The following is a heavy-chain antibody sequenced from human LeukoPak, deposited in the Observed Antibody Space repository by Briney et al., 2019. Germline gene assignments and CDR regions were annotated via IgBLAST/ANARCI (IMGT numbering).Heavy chain of an antibody. Sequence: GGSLRLSCAASGFTFTSHGMNGLRQSPGKGLERVSGISGRGDITYYVDSVKGRFTISRDNSKNTLYLQMNYLRVEDTAVYYCAKDDGWLQFNSWGQGTLVTVSS. CDR2: ISGRGDIT. CDR1: GFTFTSHG. J-gene: IGHJ5*01. D-gene: IGHD5-24*01. CDR3: AKDDGWLQFNS. V-gene: IGHV3-23*01.